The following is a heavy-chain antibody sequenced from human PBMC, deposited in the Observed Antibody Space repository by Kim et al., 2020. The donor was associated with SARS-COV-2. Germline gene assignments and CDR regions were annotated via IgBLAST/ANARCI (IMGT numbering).Heavy chain of an antibody. V-gene: IGHV3-30*02. CDR2: DGSNN. Sequence: DGSNNYYADSVKGRFTISRDNSKNTLYLQMNSLRAEDTAVYYCAKDGPSDWGQGTLVTVSS. J-gene: IGHJ4*02. CDR3: AKDGPSD.